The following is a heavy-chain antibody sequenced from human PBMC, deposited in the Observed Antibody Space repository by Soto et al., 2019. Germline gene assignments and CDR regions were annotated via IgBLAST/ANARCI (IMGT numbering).Heavy chain of an antibody. Sequence: SETLSLTCTVSGGSISGGGYYWSWIRQHPGKGLEWIGYIYYSGSTYYNPSLKSRVTISVDTSKNQFSLKLSSVTAADTAVYYCATRVTYYYDSSGNDYFDYWGQGTLVTVSS. CDR3: ATRVTYYYDSSGNDYFDY. CDR2: IYYSGST. CDR1: GGSISGGGYY. D-gene: IGHD3-22*01. V-gene: IGHV4-31*03. J-gene: IGHJ4*02.